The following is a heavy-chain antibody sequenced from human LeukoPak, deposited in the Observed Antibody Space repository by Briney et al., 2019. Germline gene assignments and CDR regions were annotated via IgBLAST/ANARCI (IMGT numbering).Heavy chain of an antibody. D-gene: IGHD1-26*01. CDR1: GGSISSYY. CDR3: ARGIVGATRPFDY. V-gene: IGHV4-59*01. Sequence: PSETLSLTCTVSGGSISSYYWSWIRQPPGKGLEWIGYIYYSGSTNYNPSLKSRVTISVDTSKNQFSLKLSSVTAADTAVYYCARGIVGATRPFDYWGQGTLVTVSS. J-gene: IGHJ4*02. CDR2: IYYSGST.